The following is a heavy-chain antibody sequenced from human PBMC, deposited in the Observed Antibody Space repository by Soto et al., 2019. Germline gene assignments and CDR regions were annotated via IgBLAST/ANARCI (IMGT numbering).Heavy chain of an antibody. D-gene: IGHD3-3*01. V-gene: IGHV4-31*03. CDR1: GGSISSGGYY. J-gene: IGHJ6*02. CDR2: IYYSGST. CDR3: ARGSYDFWSGFVPDGMDV. Sequence: PSETLSLTCTVSGGSISSGGYYWSWIRQHPGKGLEWIGYIYYSGSTYYNPSLKSRVTRSVDTSKNQFSLKLSSVTAADTAVYYCARGSYDFWSGFVPDGMDVWGQGTTVTVSS.